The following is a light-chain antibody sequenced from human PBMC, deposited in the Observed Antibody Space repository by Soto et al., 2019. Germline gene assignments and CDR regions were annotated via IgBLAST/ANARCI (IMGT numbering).Light chain of an antibody. CDR1: ESVSSS. CDR3: QQYNKWRT. Sequence: EIVMTQSPATLSVSPGERVTLSCRASESVSSSIAGYQQRTGQAPRLLIYGASTRATGIPARFSGSGSATEFTLTISSLKSEDFAIYYCQQYNKWRTFGQGTQVEIK. J-gene: IGKJ1*01. V-gene: IGKV3-15*01. CDR2: GAS.